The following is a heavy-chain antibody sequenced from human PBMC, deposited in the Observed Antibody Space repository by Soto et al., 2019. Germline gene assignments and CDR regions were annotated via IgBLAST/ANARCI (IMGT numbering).Heavy chain of an antibody. V-gene: IGHV3-21*01. Sequence: GGSLRLSCAASGFTFSSYSMNWVRQAPGKGLEWVSSISSSSSYIYYADSVKGRFTISRDNAKNSLYLQMNSLRAEDTAVYYCARAPGFLEWLPPPAHIDYWGQGTLVTVSS. J-gene: IGHJ4*02. CDR1: GFTFSSYS. CDR3: ARAPGFLEWLPPPAHIDY. CDR2: ISSSSSYI. D-gene: IGHD3-3*01.